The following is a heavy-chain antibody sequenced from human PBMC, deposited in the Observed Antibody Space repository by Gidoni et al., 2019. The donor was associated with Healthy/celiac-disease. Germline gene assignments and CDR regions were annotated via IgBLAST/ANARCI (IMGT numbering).Heavy chain of an antibody. J-gene: IGHJ4*02. CDR1: GGPFSSYA. Sequence: QVQLVQSGAEVKNPGSSVKVSCKASGGPFSSYAISWVRRAPGQGLEWMGGIIPIFGTANYAQKFQGRGTITADESTSTAYMELSSLRSEDTAVYYCARATYYDFWSGSDYWGQGTLVTVSS. V-gene: IGHV1-69*01. D-gene: IGHD3-3*01. CDR3: ARATYYDFWSGSDY. CDR2: IIPIFGTA.